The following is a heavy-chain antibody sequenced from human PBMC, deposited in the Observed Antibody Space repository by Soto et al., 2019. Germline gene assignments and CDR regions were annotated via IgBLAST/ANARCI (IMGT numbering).Heavy chain of an antibody. Sequence: QITLKESGPTLVKPTQTLTLTCTFSGFSLSTSGVAVGWIRQPPGKALEWLALIFWDDDKRYSPSLKSRLTIIKDTSKNQVVLTMTNMDPVDTATYYCTHSHKSRSSGYYHFDYWGQGTLVTVSS. V-gene: IGHV2-5*02. D-gene: IGHD3-22*01. CDR3: THSHKSRSSGYYHFDY. J-gene: IGHJ4*02. CDR2: IFWDDDK. CDR1: GFSLSTSGVA.